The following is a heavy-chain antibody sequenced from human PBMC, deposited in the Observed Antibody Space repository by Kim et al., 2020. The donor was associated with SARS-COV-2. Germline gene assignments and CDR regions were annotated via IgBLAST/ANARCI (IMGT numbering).Heavy chain of an antibody. D-gene: IGHD2-2*01. J-gene: IGHJ4*02. V-gene: IGHV1-2*02. Sequence: ASVKVSCKASGYTFTGYYMHWVRQAPGQGLEWMGWINPNSGGTNYAQKFQGRVTMTRDTSISTAYMELSRLRSDDTAVYYCVFYQLLFSRVLPGGVDYWGQGTLVTVSS. CDR3: VFYQLLFSRVLPGGVDY. CDR1: GYTFTGYY. CDR2: INPNSGGT.